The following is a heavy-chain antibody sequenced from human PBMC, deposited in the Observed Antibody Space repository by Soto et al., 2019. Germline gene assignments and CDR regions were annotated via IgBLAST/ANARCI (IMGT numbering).Heavy chain of an antibody. D-gene: IGHD3-16*01. Sequence: GGSLRLSCAASGFTFSSYAMSWVRQAPGKGLEWVSAISGSGGSTYYADSVKGRFTISRDNSKNTLYLQMNSLSSVTAADTAVYYCARDQLGALPERSTPKDYNWFDPWGQGTLVTVSS. CDR3: ARDQLGALPERSTPKDYNWFDP. CDR1: GFTFSSYA. J-gene: IGHJ5*02. V-gene: IGHV3-23*01. CDR2: ISGSGGST.